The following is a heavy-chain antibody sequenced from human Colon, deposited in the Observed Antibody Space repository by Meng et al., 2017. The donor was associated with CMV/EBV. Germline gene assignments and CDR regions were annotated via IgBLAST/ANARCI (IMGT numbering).Heavy chain of an antibody. V-gene: IGHV4-59*01. CDR1: GGSISGYY. CDR3: ARALWLDYYYYGLDV. Sequence: SETLSLTCTVSGGSISGYYWSWIRHPPGKGLEWIGYIYYSGSTNYSPSLKSHVTISVDTSKHLFSLRLSSVIAADTAVYYSARALWLDYYYYGLDVWGQGTTVTVSS. J-gene: IGHJ6*02. D-gene: IGHD3-10*01. CDR2: IYYSGST.